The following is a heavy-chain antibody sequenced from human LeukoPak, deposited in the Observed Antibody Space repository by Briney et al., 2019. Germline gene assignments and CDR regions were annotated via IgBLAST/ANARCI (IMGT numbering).Heavy chain of an antibody. J-gene: IGHJ3*02. Sequence: ASVKVSCKASGYTFTGYDMHWVRQAPGQGLEWMGWISAYNGNANYAQKLQGRVTMTTDTSTTTAYMELRSLRSDDTAVYYCSRHRLHQFYYDSSGYNHDAFDIWGQGTMVSVSS. CDR3: SRHRLHQFYYDSSGYNHDAFDI. D-gene: IGHD3-22*01. CDR2: ISAYNGNA. CDR1: GYTFTGYD. V-gene: IGHV1-18*04.